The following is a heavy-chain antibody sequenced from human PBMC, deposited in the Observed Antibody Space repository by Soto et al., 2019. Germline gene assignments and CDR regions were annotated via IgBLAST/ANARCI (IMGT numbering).Heavy chain of an antibody. Sequence: SVKVSCKASGGTFSSSGFSWVRQAPGQGLEWMGMIVPSLDTTNYAQKFQARVTITADEVTSTAYMELRSLRSEDTAVYYCARWPQPRYTADPYAVDVWGQGTRVTVSS. V-gene: IGHV1-69*11. J-gene: IGHJ6*02. CDR2: IVPSLDTT. D-gene: IGHD3-16*02. CDR1: GGTFSSSG. CDR3: ARWPQPRYTADPYAVDV.